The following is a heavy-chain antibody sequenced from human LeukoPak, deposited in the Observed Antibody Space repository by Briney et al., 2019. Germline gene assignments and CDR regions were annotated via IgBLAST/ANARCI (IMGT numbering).Heavy chain of an antibody. D-gene: IGHD1-1*01. Sequence: SETLSLTCAVYGGSFSGYCWSWIRQPPGKGLEWIGEINHSGSTNYNPSLKSRVTISVDTSKNQFSLKLSSVTAADTAVYYCAACLSATWAIDYWGQGTLVTVSS. CDR3: AACLSATWAIDY. V-gene: IGHV4-34*01. CDR1: GGSFSGYC. J-gene: IGHJ4*02. CDR2: INHSGST.